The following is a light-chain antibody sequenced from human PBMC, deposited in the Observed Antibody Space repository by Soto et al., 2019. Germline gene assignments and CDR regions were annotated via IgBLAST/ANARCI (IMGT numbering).Light chain of an antibody. V-gene: IGKV3-20*01. J-gene: IGKJ2*01. Sequence: EIVLTQSPGTLSLSPGDGATLSCRASQSVSGNSLAWYQQKPGQAPRLLIYGASTRATSIADKFSGSWSGTDFTLTISLLEPEDFAVYYCQQYGSSPYTFGQGTKLEIK. CDR1: QSVSGNS. CDR2: GAS. CDR3: QQYGSSPYT.